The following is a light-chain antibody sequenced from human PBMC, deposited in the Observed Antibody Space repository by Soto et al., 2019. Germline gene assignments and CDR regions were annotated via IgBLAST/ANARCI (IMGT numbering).Light chain of an antibody. CDR2: GAS. V-gene: IGKV3-15*01. CDR3: QQYDNWPSVT. Sequence: VVMTQSPATLSVSPGERATLSCRASQTVSSNLAWYQQKPGQAPRLLIYGASTRATGIPARFSGSGSGTEFTLTISSLQSEDFAVYYCQQYDNWPSVTFGGGTKVDI. J-gene: IGKJ4*01. CDR1: QTVSSN.